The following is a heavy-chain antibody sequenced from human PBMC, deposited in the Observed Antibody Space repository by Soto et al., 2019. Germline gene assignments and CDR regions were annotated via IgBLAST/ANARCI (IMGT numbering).Heavy chain of an antibody. V-gene: IGHV6-1*01. Sequence: KQSQTLSLTCAISGDSVSSNSAAWNWIRQSPSRGLEWLARTYYRSKRYNDYAVSVKSRITINPDTSKNQFSLQLNSVTPDDKALYYCARAPVYAINAFDIWGQGTMVTVSS. D-gene: IGHD2-8*01. CDR3: ARAPVYAINAFDI. CDR1: GDSVSSNSAA. CDR2: TYYRSKRYN. J-gene: IGHJ3*02.